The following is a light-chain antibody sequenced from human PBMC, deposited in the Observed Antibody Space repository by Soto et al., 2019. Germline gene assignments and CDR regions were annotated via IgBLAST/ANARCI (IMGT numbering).Light chain of an antibody. CDR1: QSGSSN. J-gene: IGKJ1*01. Sequence: EIVMTQSPATLSVSPGERATLSCRASQSGSSNLAGYQQKPGHAPRPLIYGASTRDTGLPARFSDSGAGTDLTLTISSVQSEDCAVYYCQQYNSWPRTFGQGTKVEIK. V-gene: IGKV3-15*01. CDR3: QQYNSWPRT. CDR2: GAS.